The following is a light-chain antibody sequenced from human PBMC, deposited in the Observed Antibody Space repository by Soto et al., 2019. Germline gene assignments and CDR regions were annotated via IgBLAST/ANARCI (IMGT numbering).Light chain of an antibody. CDR3: QQSYIAPPYT. CDR2: AAS. Sequence: DIQMTQSPSSLSASVGDRVTITCRASQAISTYLNWYLQKPGKAPKLLIYAASSLQSGVPSRFSGGGSGTDFTLTINSLQPEDFGTYYCQQSYIAPPYTFGQGTKLEIK. CDR1: QAISTY. V-gene: IGKV1-39*01. J-gene: IGKJ2*01.